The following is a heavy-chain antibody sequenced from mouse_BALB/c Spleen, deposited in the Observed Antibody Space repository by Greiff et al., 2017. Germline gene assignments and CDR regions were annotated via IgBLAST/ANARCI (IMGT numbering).Heavy chain of an antibody. Sequence: EVQRVESGGGLVQPKGSLKLSCAASGFTFNTYAMNWVRQAPGKGLEWVARIRSKSNNYATYYADSVKDRFTISRDDSQSMLYLQMNNLKTEDTAMYYCVRHEGYYGSLYWGQGTAVTVAS. D-gene: IGHD1-1*01. J-gene: IGHJ4*01. V-gene: IGHV10-1*02. CDR2: IRSKSNNYAT. CDR3: VRHEGYYGSLY. CDR1: GFTFNTYA.